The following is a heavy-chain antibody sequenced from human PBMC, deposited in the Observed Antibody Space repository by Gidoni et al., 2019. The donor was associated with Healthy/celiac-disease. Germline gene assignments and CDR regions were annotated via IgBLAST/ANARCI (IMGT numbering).Heavy chain of an antibody. V-gene: IGHV5-51*01. CDR1: GYSFASYW. Sequence: VQLVQSGAEVKKPGKSLKIFCTGSGYSFASYWLGWVRQMPGKGMEWMAIIYPSDSETRYSPSFQGQVTISADKSFSTAYLQWSSLKASDTAMYYCARLAPSGAGLYFDYWGQGILVTVSS. D-gene: IGHD3-10*01. J-gene: IGHJ4*02. CDR3: ARLAPSGAGLYFDY. CDR2: IYPSDSET.